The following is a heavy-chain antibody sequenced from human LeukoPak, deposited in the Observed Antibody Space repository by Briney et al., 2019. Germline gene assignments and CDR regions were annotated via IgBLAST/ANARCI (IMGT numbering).Heavy chain of an antibody. Sequence: HPGGSLRLSCAASGFTFSSYAMSWVRQPPGKGLEWVSAISGSGGSTYYADSVKGRFTISRDNSKNTLYLQMNSLRAEDTAVYYCAKSNQVGGNRQPRAEYFQHWGQGTLVTVSS. V-gene: IGHV3-23*01. CDR2: ISGSGGST. CDR1: GFTFSSYA. J-gene: IGHJ1*01. CDR3: AKSNQVGGNRQPRAEYFQH. D-gene: IGHD4-23*01.